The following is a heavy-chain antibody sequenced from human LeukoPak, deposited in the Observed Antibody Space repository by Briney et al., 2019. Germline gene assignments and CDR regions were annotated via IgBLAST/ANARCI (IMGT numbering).Heavy chain of an antibody. Sequence: MSSETLSLTCAVSGGSISSSYWSWIRQPPGKGLEWIGYIYYSGSTNYNPSLKSRVTISVDTSKNQFSLKLSSVTAADTAVYYCAKDIYSERTNSGYWGQGTLVTVSS. CDR3: AKDIYSERTNSGY. CDR2: IYYSGST. V-gene: IGHV4-59*01. J-gene: IGHJ4*02. D-gene: IGHD5-12*01. CDR1: GGSISSSY.